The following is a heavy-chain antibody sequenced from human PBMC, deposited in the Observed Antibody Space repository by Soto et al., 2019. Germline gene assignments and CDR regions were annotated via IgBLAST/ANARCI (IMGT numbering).Heavy chain of an antibody. J-gene: IGHJ4*02. Sequence: ASVKVSCKASGGTFTSYSMHWVHQAPGQRLEWMGWINAGNGNTKYSQKFQGRVTITRDTSASTAYMELSSLRSEDTAVYYCARSIVVVTALDYWGQGTLVTVSS. D-gene: IGHD2-21*02. CDR2: INAGNGNT. CDR1: GGTFTSYS. V-gene: IGHV1-3*01. CDR3: ARSIVVVTALDY.